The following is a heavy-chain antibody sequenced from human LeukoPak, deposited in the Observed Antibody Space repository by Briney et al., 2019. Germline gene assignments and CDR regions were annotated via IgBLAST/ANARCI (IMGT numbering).Heavy chain of an antibody. CDR2: IHYTGKN. D-gene: IGHD1-1*01. V-gene: IGHV4-59*01. CDR3: AKWHERLLAFDS. J-gene: IGHJ4*02. Sequence: PSETLSFTCSVSGDSITNYYWNWVRQPPGKGLEWIGYIHYTGKNYYNPSLKSRITMSVDTSKSQFSLKLSSVTTADTAVYYCAKWHERLLAFDSWGQGALVTVSS. CDR1: GDSITNYY.